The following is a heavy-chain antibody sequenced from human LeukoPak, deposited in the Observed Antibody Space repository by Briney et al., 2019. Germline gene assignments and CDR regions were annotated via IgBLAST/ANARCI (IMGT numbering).Heavy chain of an antibody. CDR2: INPNSGGT. V-gene: IGHV1-2*02. CDR1: GYTFTSYY. Sequence: ASVKVSCKVSGYTFTSYYMHWLRHAPGQGLEWMGWINPNSGGTNYAQKFQGRVTLTRDTSISTAYMELSRLRSDDTAVYYCARAIFVGYSGFDYWGQGTLVTVSS. D-gene: IGHD1-26*01. J-gene: IGHJ4*02. CDR3: ARAIFVGYSGFDY.